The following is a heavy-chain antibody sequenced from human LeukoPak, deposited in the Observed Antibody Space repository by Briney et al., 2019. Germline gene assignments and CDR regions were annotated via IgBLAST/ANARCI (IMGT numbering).Heavy chain of an antibody. CDR1: GYSISTGYY. CDR2: FYHGGST. J-gene: IGHJ4*02. CDR3: ASGGSPRRSDY. V-gene: IGHV4-38-2*02. D-gene: IGHD3-10*01. Sequence: PSETLSLTCTVSGYSISTGYYWDWIRQPPGKGLEWIGTFYHGGSTYYNPSLKSRVTISVDTSKNQFSLNLTSVTAADTAVYFCASGGSPRRSDYWGQGTLVTVSS.